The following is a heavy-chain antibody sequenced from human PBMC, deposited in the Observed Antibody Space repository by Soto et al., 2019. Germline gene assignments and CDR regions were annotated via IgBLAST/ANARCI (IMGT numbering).Heavy chain of an antibody. Sequence: PGGSLRLSCTASGFIFGDYAKSWFRQAPGKGLEWVGFIRSKAYGETTEYAASVEGRFSISRDDSKSIAYLQMNSLRAEDTAVYYCARRSSGWYFDYWGQGTLVTVSS. J-gene: IGHJ4*02. CDR1: GFIFGDYA. CDR3: ARRSSGWYFDY. V-gene: IGHV3-49*03. CDR2: IRSKAYGETT. D-gene: IGHD6-19*01.